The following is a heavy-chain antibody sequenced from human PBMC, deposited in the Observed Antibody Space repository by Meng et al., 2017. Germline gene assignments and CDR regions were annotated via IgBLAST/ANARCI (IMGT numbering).Heavy chain of an antibody. J-gene: IGHJ5*02. D-gene: IGHD1-26*01. V-gene: IGHV1-69-2*01. Sequence: DVQQVQAGAEVKKLGATVKISCKVSGYTFTDYYMHWVQQAPGKGLEWMGLVDPEDGETIYAEKFQGRVTITADTSTDTAYMELSSLRSEDTAVYYCATDLYRDWFDPWGQGTLVTVSS. CDR2: VDPEDGET. CDR3: ATDLYRDWFDP. CDR1: GYTFTDYY.